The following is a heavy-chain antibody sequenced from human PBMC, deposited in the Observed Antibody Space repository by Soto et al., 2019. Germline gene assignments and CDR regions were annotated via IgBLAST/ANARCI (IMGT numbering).Heavy chain of an antibody. CDR3: ARYSGGSCTL. J-gene: IGHJ4*02. V-gene: IGHV4-31*01. CDR2: IYYRGST. CDR1: GGSISSGGYY. Sequence: QVQLQESGPGLVKPSQTLSLTCTVSGGSISSGGYYWSWIRQHPGKGREWIGYIYYRGSTYYNPSLKSQVPISAETYKTQCSLELSSVTAADTAVYSCARYSGGSCTLWGQGPLVTVSS. D-gene: IGHD2-15*01.